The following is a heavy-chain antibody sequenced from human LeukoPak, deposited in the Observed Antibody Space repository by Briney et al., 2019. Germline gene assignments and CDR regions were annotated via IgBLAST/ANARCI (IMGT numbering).Heavy chain of an antibody. V-gene: IGHV3-15*01. D-gene: IGHD2-15*01. Sequence: GGSLRLSCAASGFTSSNAWMSWVRQAPGKGLEWVGRIKSKTDGGTTDYAAPVKGRFTISRDDSKNTLYLQMNSLKTEDTAVYYCTTGAAGSGVDYWGQGTLVTVSS. CDR2: IKSKTDGGTT. CDR3: TTGAAGSGVDY. CDR1: GFTSSNAW. J-gene: IGHJ4*02.